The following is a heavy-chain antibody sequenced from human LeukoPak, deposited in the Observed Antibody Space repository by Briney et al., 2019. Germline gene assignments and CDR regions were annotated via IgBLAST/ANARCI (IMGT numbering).Heavy chain of an antibody. CDR2: INPRGGV. J-gene: IGHJ3*01. Sequence: SETLSLTCTVSSASMSTDYWSWIRQPAGGALEWVGRINPRGGVNYSPSLKSRISLSLDTSKNQFSLKLTSVTAADTALYYCARSDYGADPSYDAFDVWGQGTMVTVSS. CDR1: SASMSTDY. CDR3: ARSDYGADPSYDAFDV. V-gene: IGHV4-4*07. D-gene: IGHD4-17*01.